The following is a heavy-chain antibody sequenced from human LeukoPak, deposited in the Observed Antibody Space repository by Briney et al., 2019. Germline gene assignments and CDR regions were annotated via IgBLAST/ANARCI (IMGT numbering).Heavy chain of an antibody. V-gene: IGHV3-30*18. D-gene: IGHD3-10*01. CDR1: GFTFNNYG. Sequence: PGKSLRLSCAASGFTFNNYGMHWVRQAPGKGLEWVAVISTDGNYKHSADSVKGRFNISRDNSKNALYLQMNSLRVEDTAVYYCAKDRLWFGEKHLGYWGQGTPVTVSS. CDR2: ISTDGNYK. CDR3: AKDRLWFGEKHLGY. J-gene: IGHJ4*02.